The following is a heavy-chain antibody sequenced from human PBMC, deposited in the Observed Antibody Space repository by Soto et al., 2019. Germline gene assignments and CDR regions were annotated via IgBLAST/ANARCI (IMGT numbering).Heavy chain of an antibody. CDR2: IYYSGST. CDR3: ATTKSSFYVVDY. D-gene: IGHD2-21*01. J-gene: IGHJ4*02. Sequence: PSETLSLTCTVSGGSISSGGYYWSWIRQHPGKGLEWIGYIYYSGSTYYNPSLKSRVTISVDTSKNQFSLKLSSVTAADTAVYYCATTKSSFYVVDYWGQGTLVTVSS. V-gene: IGHV4-31*03. CDR1: GGSISSGGYY.